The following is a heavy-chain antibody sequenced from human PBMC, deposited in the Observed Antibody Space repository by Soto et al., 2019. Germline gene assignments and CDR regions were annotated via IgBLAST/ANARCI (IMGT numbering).Heavy chain of an antibody. V-gene: IGHV4-34*01. CDR3: GKVLVGATGHTDSDS. D-gene: IGHD2-15*01. Sequence: SETLSLTCAVYGGSFSGYYWSWIRQPPGKGLEWIGEINHNGVTYSNPSLKSRVTISRDTSKNQFSLKLTSVTAADTALYYCGKVLVGATGHTDSDSWGPGTLVTVSS. CDR2: INHNGVT. J-gene: IGHJ4*02. CDR1: GGSFSGYY.